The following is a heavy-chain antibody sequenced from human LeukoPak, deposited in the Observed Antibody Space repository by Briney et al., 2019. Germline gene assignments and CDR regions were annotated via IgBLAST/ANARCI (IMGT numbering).Heavy chain of an antibody. CDR3: ARQSRTYYYDSSGYRGAFDI. CDR1: GYSFTSHW. CDR2: IYPGDSDI. D-gene: IGHD3-22*01. J-gene: IGHJ3*02. V-gene: IGHV5-51*01. Sequence: GESLKISCKGSGYSFTSHWIGWVRQMPGKGLEWMGSIYPGDSDIRYNPSFQGQVTISADKSISTAYLQWSSLKASDTAMYYCARQSRTYYYDSSGYRGAFDIWGQGTMVTVSS.